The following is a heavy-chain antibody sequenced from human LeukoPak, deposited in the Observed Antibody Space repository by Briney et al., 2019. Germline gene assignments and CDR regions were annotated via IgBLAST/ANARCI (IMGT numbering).Heavy chain of an antibody. J-gene: IGHJ6*02. D-gene: IGHD3-10*01. V-gene: IGHV4-34*01. CDR3: ARGAHYYAYGMDV. CDR2: INHSGST. Sequence: SETLSLTCAVYGGSFSGYYWGWIRQPPGKGLEWIGEINHSGSTNYNPSLKSRVTISVDTSKNQFSLKLSSVTAADTAVYYCARGAHYYAYGMDVWGQGTTVTVSS. CDR1: GGSFSGYY.